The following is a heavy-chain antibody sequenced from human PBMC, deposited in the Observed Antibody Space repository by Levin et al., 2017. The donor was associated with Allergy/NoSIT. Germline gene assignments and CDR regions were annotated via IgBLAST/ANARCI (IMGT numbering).Heavy chain of an antibody. CDR3: ARVVVVPATPGDY. CDR2: ISAYNGNT. J-gene: IGHJ4*02. Sequence: ASVKVSCKASGYTFTSYGVCWVRQAPGQGLEWMGWISAYNGNTNYAPKFQGRVTMTTDTSTSTAYMELKSLRSDDTAVYYCARVVVVPATPGDYWGQGTLVTVSS. V-gene: IGHV1-18*01. CDR1: GYTFTSYG. D-gene: IGHD2-15*01.